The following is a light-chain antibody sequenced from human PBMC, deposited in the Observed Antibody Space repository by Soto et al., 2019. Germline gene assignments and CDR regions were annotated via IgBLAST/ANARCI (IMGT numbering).Light chain of an antibody. V-gene: IGKV4-1*01. CDR2: WSS. CDR1: QSGLYSSNNKNY. CDR3: QQYYSTLFT. J-gene: IGKJ3*01. Sequence: IVMTQSPDSLAVSLGERATINCKSIQSGLYSSNNKNYLAWYQQKPGQPPKLLIYWSSTRESGVPDRFSGSGSGTDFTLTISSLQAEDVAVYYCQQYYSTLFTFGPGTKVDIK.